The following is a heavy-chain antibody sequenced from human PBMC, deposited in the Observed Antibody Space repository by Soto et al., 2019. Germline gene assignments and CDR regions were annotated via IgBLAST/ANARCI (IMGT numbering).Heavy chain of an antibody. CDR3: ASHYDFWSGYFPY. V-gene: IGHV4-31*03. D-gene: IGHD3-3*01. CDR1: GGSISIVGYY. CDR2: VHHSESA. J-gene: IGHJ4*02. Sequence: QVQLQESGPGLVKPSQTLSLTCSVSGGSISIVGYYWSWIRQHPGKGLEWIGYVHHSESASYNPSLRSRVAISVDTSKNQFSLRLNSVTAEDTDVYYCASHYDFWSGYFPYWGQGTLVTVSS.